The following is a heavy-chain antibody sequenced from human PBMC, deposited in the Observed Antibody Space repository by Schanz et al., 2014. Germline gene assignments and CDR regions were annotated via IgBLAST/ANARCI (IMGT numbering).Heavy chain of an antibody. CDR1: GFTFSSYA. CDR2: ISASGGST. V-gene: IGHV3-23*01. D-gene: IGHD3-16*02. J-gene: IGHJ3*02. Sequence: EVQLLESGGGLVQPGGSLRLSCAASGFTFSSYAMSWVRQAPGKGLEWVSTISASGGSTYYADSVKGRFTISRDNAKKTLSLQMISLRAEDTAIYFCTRSYYDFSWGSYRFRAFDMWGQGTTVIVSS. CDR3: TRSYYDFSWGSYRFRAFDM.